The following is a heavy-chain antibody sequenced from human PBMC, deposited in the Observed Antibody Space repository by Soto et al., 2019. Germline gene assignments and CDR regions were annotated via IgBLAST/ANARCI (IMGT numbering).Heavy chain of an antibody. Sequence: QVQLVQSGAEVKKPGSSVKVFCKASGGTFSNYTISWVRQAPGQGLEWMGGIIPVFGTTDYEQKFQGRVTITADGSTSTAYMKLSSLRSADTAVYYCARSSPYIVVRKPTGNQDYYGMDVWGQGTTVTVSS. CDR3: ARSSPYIVVRKPTGNQDYYGMDV. J-gene: IGHJ6*02. CDR1: GGTFSNYT. D-gene: IGHD2-2*01. CDR2: IIPVFGTT. V-gene: IGHV1-69*01.